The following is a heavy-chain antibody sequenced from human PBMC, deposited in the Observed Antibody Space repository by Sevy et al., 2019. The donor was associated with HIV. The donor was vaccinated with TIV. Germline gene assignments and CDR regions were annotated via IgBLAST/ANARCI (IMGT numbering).Heavy chain of an antibody. CDR2: IYIDGRTT. CDR1: GFTFSDYW. V-gene: IGHV3-74*01. J-gene: IGHJ6*02. CDR3: TRVRPFPGGIDYYYGMDV. Sequence: GGSLRLSCAASGFTFSDYWMHWVRQGPDKGLAWVSRIYIDGRTTNYADSVKGRFTISRDNAKNTLYLQMNSLRAEDTAVYYCTRVRPFPGGIDYYYGMDVWGQGTAVTVSS. D-gene: IGHD2-15*01.